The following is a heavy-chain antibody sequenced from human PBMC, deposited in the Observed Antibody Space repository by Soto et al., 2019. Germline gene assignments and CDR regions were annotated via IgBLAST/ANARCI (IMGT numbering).Heavy chain of an antibody. V-gene: IGHV3-15*01. CDR3: TSGITRVRGIVPY. J-gene: IGHJ4*02. Sequence: EVHLIESGGGLVKPGGSLRLSCAASGFTFSNAWMSWVRQAPGKGLEWVGRIKSKTDGGKTDYAAPVKGRFTISRDHSKNTLYLQMNSLKTGDTAVDYCTSGITRVRGIVPYWGQGNLVNVSS. CDR1: GFTFSNAW. D-gene: IGHD3-10*01. CDR2: IKSKTDGGKT.